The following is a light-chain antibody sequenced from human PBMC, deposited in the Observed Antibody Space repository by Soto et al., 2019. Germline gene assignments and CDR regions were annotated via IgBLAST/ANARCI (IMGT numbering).Light chain of an antibody. CDR1: QSISSW. J-gene: IGKJ1*01. CDR3: QQYNSYPT. CDR2: KAS. V-gene: IGKV1-5*03. Sequence: DIPMTQSPSTLSASVGDRVTITCRASQSISSWLAWYQQKPGKAPKLLIYKASSLESGVPSRFSGGGSGTEFTLTISSLQPDDFATYYCQQYNSYPTFGQGTKVEIK.